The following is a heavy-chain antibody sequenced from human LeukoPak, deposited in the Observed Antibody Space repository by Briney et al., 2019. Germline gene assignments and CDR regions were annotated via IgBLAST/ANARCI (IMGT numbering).Heavy chain of an antibody. J-gene: IGHJ4*02. D-gene: IGHD3-22*01. CDR2: VSHDGSKK. CDR1: GFTFSNYG. V-gene: IGHV3-30*02. Sequence: EGSLRLSCAASGFTFSNYGMHWVRQAPGKGLEWVAVVSHDGSKKEFADSVKGRFTISRDNSKNTLYLQINSLRAEDTAVYYCATDPDSSGYYYPIFDYWGQGTLVTVSS. CDR3: ATDPDSSGYYYPIFDY.